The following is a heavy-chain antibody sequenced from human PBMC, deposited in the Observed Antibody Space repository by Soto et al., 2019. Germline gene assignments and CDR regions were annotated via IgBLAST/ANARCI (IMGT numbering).Heavy chain of an antibody. CDR3: ASVPLP. V-gene: IGHV4-30-2*01. J-gene: IGHJ5*02. Sequence: QLQLQESGSGLVKPSQTLSLTCAVSGGSISSGGYSWSWIRQPPGKGLEWIGYIYHSGSTYYNPXLXSXRPMSVDRSKNQLSLKLSSVTAADTAVYSCASVPLPWGQGTLVTVSS. CDR1: GGSISSGGYS. CDR2: IYHSGST.